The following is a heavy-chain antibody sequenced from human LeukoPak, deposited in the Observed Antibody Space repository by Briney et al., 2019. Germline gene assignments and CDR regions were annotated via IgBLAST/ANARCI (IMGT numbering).Heavy chain of an antibody. CDR2: IYYSGST. CDR1: GGSISSYY. Sequence: SETLSLTCTVSGGSISSYYWSWIRQPPGKGLEWIGYIYYSGSTNYNPSLKSRVTISVDTSKNQFSLKLSSVTAADTAVYYCARDLEPYAFDSWGQGTMVTVSS. D-gene: IGHD1-1*01. J-gene: IGHJ3*02. V-gene: IGHV4-59*01. CDR3: ARDLEPYAFDS.